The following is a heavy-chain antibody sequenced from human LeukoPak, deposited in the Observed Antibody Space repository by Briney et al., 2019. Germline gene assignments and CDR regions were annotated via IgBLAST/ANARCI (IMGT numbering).Heavy chain of an antibody. CDR2: IHPGDSDT. CDR3: ARHSGSLHQINDAFDI. CDR1: GYNFASQW. Sequence: GESLKISCKGSGYNFASQWIGWVRQMPGKGLEWMGIIHPGDSDTRYSPSFQGQVTISADKSISTAYLQWSSLKASDTAMYYCARHSGSLHQINDAFDIWGQGTMVTVSS. J-gene: IGHJ3*02. D-gene: IGHD1-26*01. V-gene: IGHV5-51*01.